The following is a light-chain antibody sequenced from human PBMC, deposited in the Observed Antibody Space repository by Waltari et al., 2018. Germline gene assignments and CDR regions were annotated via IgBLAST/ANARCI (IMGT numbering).Light chain of an antibody. V-gene: IGKV3-15*01. CDR2: GAS. Sequence: ELVLTQSPAALSVSPGERATLSCRASQRVSSNLAWDQQKPGQAPRLLIYGASTRATGIPARFSGSGSGTEFTLTIRSLQSEDFAVYYCQQYNNWPRTFGQGTKVEIK. CDR3: QQYNNWPRT. CDR1: QRVSSN. J-gene: IGKJ1*01.